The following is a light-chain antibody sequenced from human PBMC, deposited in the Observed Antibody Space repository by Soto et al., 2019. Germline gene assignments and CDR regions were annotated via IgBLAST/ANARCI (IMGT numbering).Light chain of an antibody. CDR1: ESVSGN. CDR2: DTA. J-gene: IGKJ5*01. CDR3: QQYSKWPT. V-gene: IGKV3-15*01. Sequence: ELVMTQSPATLSVSPGERATLSCRASESVSGNLAWYQQKPGQAPRLLIYDTASRATAIPARFSGSGSGTEFTLTISSLQSEDFAVYYCQQYSKWPTFGQGTRLEIK.